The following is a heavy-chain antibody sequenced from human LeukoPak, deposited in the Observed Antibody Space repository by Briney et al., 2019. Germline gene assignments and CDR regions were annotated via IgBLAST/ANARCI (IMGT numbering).Heavy chain of an antibody. CDR1: GFSFSNNA. V-gene: IGHV3-23*01. CDR3: VKRYCSGDTCYSAFDY. D-gene: IGHD2-15*01. Sequence: GSLILSCASSGFSFSNNAMSWVRQAPGNGVEWVSAIGNSGGGTYYADSLQGRFTISRDNSKTTLYLQMNSLRGEDTAVYYCVKRYCSGDTCYSAFDYWGHGTLVTVSS. J-gene: IGHJ4*01. CDR2: IGNSGGGT.